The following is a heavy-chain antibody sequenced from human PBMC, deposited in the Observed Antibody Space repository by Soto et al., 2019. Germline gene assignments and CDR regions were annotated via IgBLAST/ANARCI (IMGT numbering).Heavy chain of an antibody. J-gene: IGHJ6*03. CDR1: GYTFTSYD. Sequence: GASVKVSCKASGYTFTSYDINWVRQATGQGLEWMGWMDPNSGNTGYAQKFQGRVTMTRNTSISTAYMELSSLRSEDTAVYYCARQVSNRVDYYYYMDVWGKGTTVTVSS. D-gene: IGHD4-4*01. V-gene: IGHV1-8*01. CDR3: ARQVSNRVDYYYYMDV. CDR2: MDPNSGNT.